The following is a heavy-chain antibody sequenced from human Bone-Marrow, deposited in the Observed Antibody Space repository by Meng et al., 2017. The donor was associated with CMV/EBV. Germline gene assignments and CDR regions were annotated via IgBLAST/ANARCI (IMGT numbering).Heavy chain of an antibody. CDR1: GFTFDDYA. CDR3: ARSLVGATFDY. D-gene: IGHD1-26*01. Sequence: SLRLSCAASGFTFDDYAMHWVRQAPGKGLEWVSGISWNSGSIGYADSVKGRFTISRDNAKNSLYLQMNSLRAEDTALYYCARSLVGATFDYWGQGTLVTVSS. J-gene: IGHJ4*02. V-gene: IGHV3-9*01. CDR2: ISWNSGSI.